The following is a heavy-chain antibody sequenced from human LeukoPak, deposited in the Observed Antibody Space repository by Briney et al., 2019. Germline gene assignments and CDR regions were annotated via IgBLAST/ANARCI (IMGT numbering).Heavy chain of an antibody. CDR1: GFTFSSSS. Sequence: GGSLRLSCAASGFTFSSSSMNWVRQAPGKGLEWVSSISSSSSYIYYADSVKGRFTISRDNAKNSLYLHMNSLGAEDTALYYCARVQGYGSSWLSDYWGQGTLVTVSS. V-gene: IGHV3-21*01. CDR3: ARVQGYGSSWLSDY. J-gene: IGHJ4*02. D-gene: IGHD6-13*01. CDR2: ISSSSSYI.